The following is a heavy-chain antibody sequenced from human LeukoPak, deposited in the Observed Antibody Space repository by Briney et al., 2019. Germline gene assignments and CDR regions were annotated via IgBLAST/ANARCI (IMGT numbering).Heavy chain of an antibody. CDR2: IYYSGST. Sequence: SETLSLTCTVSGGSISSYYWSWIRQPPGKGLEWIGYIYYSGSTNYNPSLKSRITISVDTSKNQFSLKLSSVTAADTAVYYCARGVSVYGMDVWGQGTTVTVSS. CDR3: ARGVSVYGMDV. J-gene: IGHJ6*02. V-gene: IGHV4-59*01. CDR1: GGSISSYY.